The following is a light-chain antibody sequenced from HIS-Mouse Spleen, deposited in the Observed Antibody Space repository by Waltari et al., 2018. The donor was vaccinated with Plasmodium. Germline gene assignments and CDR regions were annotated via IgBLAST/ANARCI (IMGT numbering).Light chain of an antibody. CDR1: PIVSSY. Sequence: VLTQSPATLSLSPGERATLSCRASPIVSSYLAWYQQKPGQAPRLLIYEDSKRPSGIPERFSGSSSGTMATLTISGAQVEDEADYYCYSTDSSGNHRVFGGGTKLTVL. V-gene: IGLV3-10*01. CDR3: YSTDSSGNHRV. CDR2: EDS. J-gene: IGLJ3*02.